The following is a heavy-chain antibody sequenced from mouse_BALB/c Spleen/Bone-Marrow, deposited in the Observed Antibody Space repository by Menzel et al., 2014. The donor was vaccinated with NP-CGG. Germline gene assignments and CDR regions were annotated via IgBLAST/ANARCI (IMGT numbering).Heavy chain of an antibody. CDR2: IYPGNSDT. CDR1: GYSFTSYW. V-gene: IGHV1-5*01. CDR3: TFLVKEDFAY. D-gene: IGHD2-10*02. Sequence: VQLKESGTVLARPGASVKMSCKASGYSFTSYWMHRVKQRPGQGLEWIGAIYPGNSDTSYDQKFKGKAKLTAVTSASTAYMELSSLTNEDSAVYYCTFLVKEDFAYWGQGTLVTVSA. J-gene: IGHJ3*01.